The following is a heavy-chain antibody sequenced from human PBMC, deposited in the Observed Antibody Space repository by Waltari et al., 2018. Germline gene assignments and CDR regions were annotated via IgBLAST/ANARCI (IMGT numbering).Heavy chain of an antibody. V-gene: IGHV4-39*07. J-gene: IGHJ4*02. D-gene: IGHD6-13*01. CDR3: ASPPAYSSSWYADY. CDR2: IYYSGST. Sequence: QLQLQESGPGLVKPSETLSLTCTVSGGSISSSSYYWGWIRQPPGKGLEWIGSIYYSGSTYYNPSLKSRVTISVDTSKNQFSRKLSSVTAADTAVYYCASPPAYSSSWYADYWGQGTLVTVSS. CDR1: GGSISSSSYY.